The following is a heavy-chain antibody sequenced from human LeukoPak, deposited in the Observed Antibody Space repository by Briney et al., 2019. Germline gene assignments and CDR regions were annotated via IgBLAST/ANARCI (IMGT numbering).Heavy chain of an antibody. J-gene: IGHJ5*02. D-gene: IGHD5-12*01. CDR2: IIPILGIA. Sequence: VASVKVSCKASGGAFSSYAISWVRQAPGQGLEWMGRIIPILGIANYAQKFQGRVTITADKSTSTAYMELSSLRSEDTAVYYCARYWGYSGYAEPGGLFDPWGQGTLVTVSS. CDR1: GGAFSSYA. V-gene: IGHV1-69*04. CDR3: ARYWGYSGYAEPGGLFDP.